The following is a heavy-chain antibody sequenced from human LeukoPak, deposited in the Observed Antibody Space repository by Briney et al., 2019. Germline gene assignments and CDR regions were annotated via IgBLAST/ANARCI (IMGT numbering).Heavy chain of an antibody. CDR1: GFTFSSYA. CDR2: ISVTDDVT. J-gene: IGHJ4*02. Sequence: SAGSLRLSCAASGFTFSSYAMSWLRQTPQKGLEWVSGISVTDDVTYYADSVKGRFTIARDNSRTTLYLQLNSLRADDTAVYYCAKFHITRYPLQSYFDLWGQGAQVIVSS. V-gene: IGHV3-23*01. D-gene: IGHD2-21*01. CDR3: AKFHITRYPLQSYFDL.